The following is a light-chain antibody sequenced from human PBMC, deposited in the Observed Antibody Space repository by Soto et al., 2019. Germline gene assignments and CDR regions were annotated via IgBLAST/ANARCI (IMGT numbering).Light chain of an antibody. CDR2: KAS. J-gene: IGKJ1*01. Sequence: IQMTQSPSSLSASVGDRVTITCQASQDISNYLNWYQQKPGNAPKFLIYKASSLESGIPSRLSGSGSGTEFTLTISSLQPDDFATYYCQQYNSYCTFGQGTKVDIK. V-gene: IGKV1-5*03. CDR3: QQYNSYCT. CDR1: QDISNY.